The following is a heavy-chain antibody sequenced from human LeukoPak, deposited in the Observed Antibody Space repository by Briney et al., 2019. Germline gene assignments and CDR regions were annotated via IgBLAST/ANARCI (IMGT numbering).Heavy chain of an antibody. V-gene: IGHV1-69*04. J-gene: IGHJ1*01. CDR1: GYTFNTYG. CDR2: IIPILGIA. CDR3: AREQH. Sequence: SVKVSCKPTGYTFNTYGITWVRQAPGQGLEWMGRIIPILGIANYAQKFQGRVTITADKSTSTAYMELSSLRSEDTAVYYCAREQHWGQGTLVTVSS.